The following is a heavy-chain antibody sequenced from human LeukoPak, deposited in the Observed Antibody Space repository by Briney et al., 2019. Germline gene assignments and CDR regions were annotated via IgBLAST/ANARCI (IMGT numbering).Heavy chain of an antibody. CDR1: GFTFSTYV. Sequence: GGSLRLSCAASGFTFSTYVMHWVRQAPGMGLECLSFISNDGSITAYADSMKGRFTISRDNSKNTLFLQMDSPRPEDTAVYYCASRQIVGGDFDYWGQGTLVTVSS. CDR3: ASRQIVGGDFDY. D-gene: IGHD2/OR15-2a*01. CDR2: ISNDGSIT. J-gene: IGHJ4*02. V-gene: IGHV3-30*03.